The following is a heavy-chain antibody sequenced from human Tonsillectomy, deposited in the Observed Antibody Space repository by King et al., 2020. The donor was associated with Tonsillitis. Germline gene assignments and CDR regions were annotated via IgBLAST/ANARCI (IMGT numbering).Heavy chain of an antibody. V-gene: IGHV3-21*01. J-gene: IGHJ5*02. Sequence: VQLVESGGGLVKPGGSLRLSCAASGFTFSSYSMNWVRQAPGKGLEWVSSISSSSSYIYYADSVKGRFTISRDNAKNSLYLQMNSLRAEDMAVYYCARDSENYYDSSGYNWFDPWGQGTLVTVSS. CDR3: ARDSENYYDSSGYNWFDP. CDR1: GFTFSSYS. D-gene: IGHD3-22*01. CDR2: ISSSSSYI.